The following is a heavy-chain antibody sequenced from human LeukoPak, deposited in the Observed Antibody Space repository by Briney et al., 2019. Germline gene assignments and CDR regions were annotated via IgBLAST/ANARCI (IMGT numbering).Heavy chain of an antibody. CDR1: GASISSGDDY. CDR3: ARAQDSSGYRYFDY. V-gene: IGHV4-31*03. Sequence: SQTLSLTCSVSGASISSGDDYWSWIRQYPGKGLEWIGYIYYRGSTYYNPSLKSRLTLSLDTSKNQFSLQLTSVTAADTAVYYCARAQDSSGYRYFDYWGQGTLVTVSS. CDR2: IYYRGST. D-gene: IGHD3-22*01. J-gene: IGHJ4*02.